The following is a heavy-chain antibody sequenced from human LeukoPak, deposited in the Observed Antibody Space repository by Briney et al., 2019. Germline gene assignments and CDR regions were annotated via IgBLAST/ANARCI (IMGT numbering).Heavy chain of an antibody. V-gene: IGHV3-30*18. CDR2: ISYDGSNK. J-gene: IGHJ4*02. CDR3: AKDLLTGGFDY. Sequence: GSLRLSCAASGFTFSSYGMHWVRQAPGKGLEWVAVISYDGSNKYYADSVKGRFTISRDNSKNTLYLQMNSLRAEDTAVYYCAKDLLTGGFDYWGQGTLVTVSS. CDR1: GFTFSSYG. D-gene: IGHD1-14*01.